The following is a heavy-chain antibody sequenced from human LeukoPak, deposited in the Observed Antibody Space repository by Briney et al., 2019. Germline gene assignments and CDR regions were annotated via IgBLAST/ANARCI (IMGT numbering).Heavy chain of an antibody. D-gene: IGHD2-8*02. CDR3: ARDLTSTPYWELDY. CDR1: GYTLIDYF. Sequence: ASVKVSCKASGYTLIDYFIHWVRQAPGQGLEWMGRINPKSGDTEYVQKFQGRVTMTRDTSISTPYMELTRLTSDDTAVYFCARDLTSTPYWELDYWGQGTLVTVSS. J-gene: IGHJ4*02. V-gene: IGHV1-2*02. CDR2: INPKSGDT.